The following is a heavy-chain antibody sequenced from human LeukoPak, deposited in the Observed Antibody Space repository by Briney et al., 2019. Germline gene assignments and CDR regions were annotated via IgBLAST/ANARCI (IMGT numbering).Heavy chain of an antibody. J-gene: IGHJ3*02. D-gene: IGHD3-22*01. V-gene: IGHV1-2*06. CDR3: AREDYDSTGYEGAFDI. CDR1: GYTFTRYY. Sequence: ASVKVSCKASGYTFTRYYMHWVRQAPGQGLEWMGRINPNSGGTNYAQKFQGRVTMTRDTSISTAYMELSRVRSDDTAVYYCAREDYDSTGYEGAFDIWGQGTMVTVSS. CDR2: INPNSGGT.